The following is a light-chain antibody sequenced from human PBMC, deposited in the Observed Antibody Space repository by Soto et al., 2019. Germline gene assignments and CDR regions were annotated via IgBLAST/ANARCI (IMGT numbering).Light chain of an antibody. CDR2: GAS. CDR1: QSVSSSY. V-gene: IGKV3-20*01. CDR3: QHYGTSAL. J-gene: IGKJ3*01. Sequence: EIVLTQSPGTLSLSPGERATLSCRASQSVSSSYLAWYQQKPGQAPRLLIYGASSRATGIPDRFSVSGSGTDFTLNISRLEPEDVAVYYCQHYGTSALFGPGTKVDIK.